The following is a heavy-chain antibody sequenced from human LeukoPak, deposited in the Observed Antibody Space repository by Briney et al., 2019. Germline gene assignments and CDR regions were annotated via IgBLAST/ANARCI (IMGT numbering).Heavy chain of an antibody. D-gene: IGHD3-16*01. CDR1: GGSISSGSYY. V-gene: IGHV4-61*02. J-gene: IGHJ3*02. CDR3: AREVMDDAFDI. Sequence: SQTLSLTCTVSGGSISSGSYYWSWIRQPAGKGLEWIGRIYTSGSTNYNPSLKSRVTISVDTSKNQFSLKLSSVTAADTAVYYCAREVMDDAFDIWGQGTMVTVSS. CDR2: IYTSGST.